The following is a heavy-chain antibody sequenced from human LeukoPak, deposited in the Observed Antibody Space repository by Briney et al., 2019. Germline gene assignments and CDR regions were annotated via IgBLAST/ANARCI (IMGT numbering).Heavy chain of an antibody. CDR3: ARDQANYYDSSGYYPD. V-gene: IGHV3-74*01. CDR2: INSDGSST. D-gene: IGHD3-22*01. J-gene: IGHJ4*02. CDR1: GFTFSSYW. Sequence: GGSLRLSCAASGFTFSSYWMHWVRDAPGKGLVWVSHINSDGSSTSYADSVKGRFTISRDNAKNTLYLQMNSLRAEDTAVYYCARDQANYYDSSGYYPDWGQGTLVTVSS.